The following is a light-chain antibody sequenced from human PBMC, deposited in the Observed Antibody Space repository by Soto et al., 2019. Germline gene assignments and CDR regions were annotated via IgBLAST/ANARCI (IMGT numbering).Light chain of an antibody. CDR3: SSFTSRFTFV. J-gene: IGLJ1*01. CDR2: EVT. Sequence: QSVLTQPASVSGSPGQSIAISCTGTRSDVGAYNYVSWYQQHPGKAPKLMISEVTNRPSGVSDRFSGSKSGNTAPLTISGLQAEDEADYYCSSFTSRFTFVFGTGTKVTV. V-gene: IGLV2-14*01. CDR1: RSDVGAYNY.